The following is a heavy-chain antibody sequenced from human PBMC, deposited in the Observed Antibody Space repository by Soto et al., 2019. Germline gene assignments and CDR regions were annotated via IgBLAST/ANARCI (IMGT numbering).Heavy chain of an antibody. CDR2: IKSKTDGGTT. V-gene: IGHV3-15*07. Sequence: PGGSLRLSCAASGFTFSNAWMNWVRQAPGKGLGWVGRIKSKTDGGTTDYAAPVKGRFTISRDDSKNTLYLQMNSLKTEDTAVYYCTTFQPPDFWSGYFKENDAFDIWGQGTMVTVSS. J-gene: IGHJ3*02. D-gene: IGHD3-3*01. CDR1: GFTFSNAW. CDR3: TTFQPPDFWSGYFKENDAFDI.